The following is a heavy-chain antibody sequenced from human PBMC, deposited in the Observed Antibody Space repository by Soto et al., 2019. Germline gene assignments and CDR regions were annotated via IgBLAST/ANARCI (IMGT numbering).Heavy chain of an antibody. CDR2: IYYSGST. V-gene: IGHV4-30-4*01. Sequence: QVQLQESGPGLVKPSQNMSLTCTVSGGSINSADYYWSWIRQPPGKGLEWIGFIYYSGSTYYNPSLKSRVTISVDTSKDQFSLNLGSVTAADTAVYYCARFFERYYFNSRGTVRPSTEFDCWGQGTLVTVSS. D-gene: IGHD3-22*01. J-gene: IGHJ4*02. CDR3: ARFFERYYFNSRGTVRPSTEFDC. CDR1: GGSINSADYY.